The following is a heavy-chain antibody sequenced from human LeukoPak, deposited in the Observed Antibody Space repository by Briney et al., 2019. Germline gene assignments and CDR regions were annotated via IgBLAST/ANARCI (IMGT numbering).Heavy chain of an antibody. CDR1: GYTFTSYG. CDR2: ISAYNGNT. Sequence: ASVKVSCKASGYTFTSYGISSVRQAPGQGLEWMGWISAYNGNTNYAQKLQGRVTMTTNTSTSTAYMELRSLRSDGTAVYYCARDQAMGVLLWFGELDPGDYYGMDVWGQGTTVTVSS. CDR3: ARDQAMGVLLWFGELDPGDYYGMDV. D-gene: IGHD3-10*01. V-gene: IGHV1-18*01. J-gene: IGHJ6*02.